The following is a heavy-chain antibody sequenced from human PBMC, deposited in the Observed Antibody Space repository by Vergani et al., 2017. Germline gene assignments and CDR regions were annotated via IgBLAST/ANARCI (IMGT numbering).Heavy chain of an antibody. CDR3: ARGVENSSPGAFDI. Sequence: EVQLVQSGAEVKKPGESLKISCQGSGYIFTTYWIGWVRQMPGKGLGWMGIIYPGDSDTIYRPSFQGQVTISADKSISTAYLQWSSLKASDTDMYYCARGVENSSPGAFDIWGQGTMVTVSS. V-gene: IGHV5-51*01. CDR2: IYPGDSDT. J-gene: IGHJ3*02. D-gene: IGHD6-13*01. CDR1: GYIFTTYW.